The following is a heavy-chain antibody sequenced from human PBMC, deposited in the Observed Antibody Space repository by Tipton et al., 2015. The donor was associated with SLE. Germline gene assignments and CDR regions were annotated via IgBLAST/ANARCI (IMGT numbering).Heavy chain of an antibody. CDR3: ARGGSSSWYDAEYFQH. CDR2: IYYSGST. J-gene: IGHJ1*01. D-gene: IGHD6-13*01. Sequence: LRLSCTVSGGSISSSSYYWGWIRQPPGKGLEWIGSIYYSGSTYYNPSLKSRVTISVDTSKNQFSLKLSSVTAADTAVYYCARGGSSSWYDAEYFQHWGQGTLVTVSS. CDR1: GGSISSSSYY. V-gene: IGHV4-39*07.